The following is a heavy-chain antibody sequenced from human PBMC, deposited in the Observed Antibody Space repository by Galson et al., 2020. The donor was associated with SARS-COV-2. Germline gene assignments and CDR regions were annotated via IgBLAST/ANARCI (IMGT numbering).Heavy chain of an antibody. CDR2: ITYDGSNK. J-gene: IGHJ4*02. D-gene: IGHD7-27*01. CDR1: GFTFSSYS. Sequence: AGSLRLTCAASGFTFSSYSMHWIRQSPGKGLEWVAVITYDGSNKYYAYSVKRRFTISRNNSKNTPYLQMNSLRAEDTAVYYCAMKLANWGIDYWGQGTLVTVSS. V-gene: IGHV3-30*01. CDR3: AMKLANWGIDY.